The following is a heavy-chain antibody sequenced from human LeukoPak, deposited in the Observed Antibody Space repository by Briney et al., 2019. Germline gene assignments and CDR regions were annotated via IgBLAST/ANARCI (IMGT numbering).Heavy chain of an antibody. D-gene: IGHD3-22*01. J-gene: IGHJ3*02. V-gene: IGHV3-33*01. CDR3: ARDPPMYYYDEPGSRDAFDI. CDR2: IWYDGSNK. Sequence: HSGGSLRLSCAASGFTFSRYGIHWVRQAPGKGLEWVAVIWYDGSNKYYAESVKGRFTISRDNSKNTLHLQMNSLRAEDTAVYYCARDPPMYYYDEPGSRDAFDIWGQGTMVTVSS. CDR1: GFTFSRYG.